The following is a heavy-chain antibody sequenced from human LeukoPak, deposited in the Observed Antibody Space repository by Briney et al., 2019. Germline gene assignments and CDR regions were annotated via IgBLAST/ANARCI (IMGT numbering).Heavy chain of an antibody. CDR1: GFTFSSYS. Sequence: GGSLRLSYAASGFTFSSYSMNWVRQAPGKGLEWVSSISSSSSYIYYADSVKGRFTISRDNAKNSLYLQMNSLRAEDTAVYYCATISSGWLFDYWGQGTLVTVSS. J-gene: IGHJ4*02. CDR3: ATISSGWLFDY. D-gene: IGHD6-19*01. V-gene: IGHV3-21*01. CDR2: ISSSSSYI.